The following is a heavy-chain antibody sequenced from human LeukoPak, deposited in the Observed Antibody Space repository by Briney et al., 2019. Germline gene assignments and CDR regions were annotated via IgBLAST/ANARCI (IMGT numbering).Heavy chain of an antibody. CDR3: ARGGGAGRAFDI. CDR2: IYYTGGT. V-gene: IGHV4-39*01. J-gene: IGHJ3*02. Sequence: PSETLSLTCSVSGGSITSSSYYCAWIRQPPGKGPEWIVSIYYTGGTYYNPSLKSRLTISLGTSKNQFSLKLNSVTAADTAVYYCARGGGAGRAFDIWGQGTMVTVSS. D-gene: IGHD1-26*01. CDR1: GGSITSSSYY.